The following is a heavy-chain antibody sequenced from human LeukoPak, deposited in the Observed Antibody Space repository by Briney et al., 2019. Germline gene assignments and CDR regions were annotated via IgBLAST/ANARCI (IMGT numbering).Heavy chain of an antibody. CDR3: AKEPLIVVVVAATGGGYFDY. J-gene: IGHJ4*02. CDR2: ISGSGGST. V-gene: IGHV3-23*01. CDR1: GFTFSSYA. D-gene: IGHD2-15*01. Sequence: GGSLRLSCAASGFTFSSYAMSWVRQAPGKGLEWVSAISGSGGSTYYADSVKGRFTISRDNSKNTLYLQMNSLRAEDTAVYYCAKEPLIVVVVAATGGGYFDYWGQGTLVTVSS.